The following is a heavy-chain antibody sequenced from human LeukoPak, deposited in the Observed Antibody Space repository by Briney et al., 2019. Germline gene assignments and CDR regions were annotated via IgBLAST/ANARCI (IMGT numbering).Heavy chain of an antibody. CDR2: INPNSGGT. J-gene: IGHJ4*02. D-gene: IGHD6-13*01. V-gene: IGHV1-2*02. CDR3: ARDLRRGGPGIAAAGTLDY. CDR1: GYTFTGYY. Sequence: RASVKVSCKASGYTFTGYYMHWVRQAPGQGLEWMGWINPNSGGTNYAQKFQGRVTMTRDTSISTAYMELSRLRSDDTAVYYCARDLRRGGPGIAAAGTLDYWGQGTLVTVSS.